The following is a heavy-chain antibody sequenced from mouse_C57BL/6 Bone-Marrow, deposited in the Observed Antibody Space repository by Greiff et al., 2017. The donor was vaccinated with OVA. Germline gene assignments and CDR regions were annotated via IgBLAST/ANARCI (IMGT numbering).Heavy chain of an antibody. CDR1: GYTFPTYG. V-gene: IGHV1-81*01. D-gene: IGHD2-14*01. Sequence: QVQLKKSGAELARPGASVKLSCKASGYTFPTYGISWVKQRTGQGLEWIGEIYPRSGNTYYNEKFKGKATLTADKSSSTASMELRSLTSEDSAVDFCARRVRRGCFDDWGTGTTVTVSS. J-gene: IGHJ1*03. CDR3: ARRVRRGCFDD. CDR2: IYPRSGNT.